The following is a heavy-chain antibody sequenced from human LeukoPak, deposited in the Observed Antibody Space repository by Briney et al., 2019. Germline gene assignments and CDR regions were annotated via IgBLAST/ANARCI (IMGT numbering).Heavy chain of an antibody. V-gene: IGHV1-2*02. D-gene: IGHD6-13*01. CDR2: INPNSGGT. J-gene: IGHJ5*02. Sequence: ASVNVSCKASGYNFTSYYIHWVRQSPGQGLGGMGWINPNSGGTKYARTFHGKVTLTRDTSVTTAYMELSSLRSDDTAVYSCAKARRISPAGTDWLDPWGQGTLVTVSS. CDR1: GYNFTSYY. CDR3: AKARRISPAGTDWLDP.